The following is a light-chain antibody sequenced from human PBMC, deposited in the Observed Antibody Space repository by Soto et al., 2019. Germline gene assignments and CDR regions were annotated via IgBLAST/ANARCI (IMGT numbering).Light chain of an antibody. CDR3: QQSYINPRT. CDR2: AAS. J-gene: IGKJ1*01. V-gene: IGKV1-39*01. Sequence: DIQMTQSPSSLSASVGDRVTITCRASQSISNSLGWYQLKPGKAPKLLIYAASTLQSGVPSRFSGSGSGTDFTLTISSLQPEDFATYYCQQSYINPRTFGQGTKVEIK. CDR1: QSISNS.